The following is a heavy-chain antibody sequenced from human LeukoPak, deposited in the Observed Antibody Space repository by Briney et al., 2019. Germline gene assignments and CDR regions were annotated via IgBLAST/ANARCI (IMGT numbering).Heavy chain of an antibody. CDR1: GYTFTAYY. CDR2: INPNSGDT. D-gene: IGHD6-13*01. Sequence: VAVNVSCKASGYTFTAYYMHWVRQPPGQGLEWMGWINPNSGDTNYAQKFQDRVTMTRDTSINTAYMELSRLRSDDTAIYYCARDRSTGATAGTLYWFDPWGPGKLGSVSS. V-gene: IGHV1-2*02. CDR3: ARDRSTGATAGTLYWFDP. J-gene: IGHJ5*02.